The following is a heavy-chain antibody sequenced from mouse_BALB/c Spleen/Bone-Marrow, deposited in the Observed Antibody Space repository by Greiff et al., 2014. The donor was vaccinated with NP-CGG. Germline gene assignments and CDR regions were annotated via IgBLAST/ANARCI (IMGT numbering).Heavy chain of an antibody. CDR3: AKSSEFCKMGYCSMDY. D-gene: IGHD6-1*01. CDR1: GYAFSSSW. V-gene: IGHV1-82*01. CDR2: IYPGDGDT. Sequence: QVQLQQPGPELVKPGASVKISCKASGYAFSSSWMNWVKQRPGQGLEWIGRIYPGDGDTNYNGKFKGKATLTADISSATAYMQLSSLTSGDSAVYYCAKSSEFCKMGYCSMDYWGPGTSVTVSS. J-gene: IGHJ4*01.